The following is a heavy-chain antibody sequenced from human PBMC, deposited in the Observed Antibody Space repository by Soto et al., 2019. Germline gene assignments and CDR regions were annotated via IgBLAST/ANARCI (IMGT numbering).Heavy chain of an antibody. Sequence: PSETLSLTCTVSGGSISSGGYYWSWIRQHPGKGLEWIGYIYYSGSTYYNPSLKSRVTISVDTSKNQFSLKLSSVTAADTAVYYCARTTADSNYYYDSSGYYFNDYWGQGTLVTV. D-gene: IGHD3-22*01. J-gene: IGHJ4*02. V-gene: IGHV4-31*03. CDR1: GGSISSGGYY. CDR2: IYYSGST. CDR3: ARTTADSNYYYDSSGYYFNDY.